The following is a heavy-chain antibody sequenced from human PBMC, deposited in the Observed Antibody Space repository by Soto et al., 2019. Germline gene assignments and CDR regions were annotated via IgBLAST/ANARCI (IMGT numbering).Heavy chain of an antibody. D-gene: IGHD2-15*01. CDR3: AKDRYLDNDTPTNEIDT. Sequence: GMPLRLSCAASGFTLNIYPMCWVRQATGKGLEWVSAISRYGDFTYYADSVEGRFTISRDNSKNTLYLQMNSLRAEDTALYYCAKDRYLDNDTPTNEIDTWCQRAPLTVSS. CDR1: GFTLNIYP. CDR2: ISRYGDFT. V-gene: IGHV3-23*01. J-gene: IGHJ5*02.